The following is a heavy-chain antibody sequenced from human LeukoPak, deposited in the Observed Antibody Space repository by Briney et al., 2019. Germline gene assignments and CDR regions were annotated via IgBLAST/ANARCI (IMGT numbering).Heavy chain of an antibody. D-gene: IGHD2-15*01. CDR1: GFTFSSYA. CDR3: AKPHIVVVVAATVDYFDY. Sequence: GGSLRLSCAASGFTFSSYAMHWVRQAPGKGLEWVAVISYDGSNKYYADSVKGRFTISRDNSKNTLYLQMNSLRAEDTAVYYCAKPHIVVVVAATVDYFDYWGQGTLVTVSS. V-gene: IGHV3-30-3*02. CDR2: ISYDGSNK. J-gene: IGHJ4*02.